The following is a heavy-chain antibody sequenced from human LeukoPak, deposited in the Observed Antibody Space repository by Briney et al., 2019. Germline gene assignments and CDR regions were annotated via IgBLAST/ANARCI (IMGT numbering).Heavy chain of an antibody. CDR2: INPDGSAK. D-gene: IGHD4-23*01. J-gene: IGHJ2*01. Sequence: GGSLRLSCAASGFTFSIYWMTWVRQAPGKGLEWVANINPDGSAKAYVDSVKGRFTISRDNAKKSLFLETNSLRVEDTAVYYCASPLVESGGNIYFGLWGRGTLVTVSS. CDR1: GFTFSIYW. CDR3: ASPLVESGGNIYFGL. V-gene: IGHV3-7*05.